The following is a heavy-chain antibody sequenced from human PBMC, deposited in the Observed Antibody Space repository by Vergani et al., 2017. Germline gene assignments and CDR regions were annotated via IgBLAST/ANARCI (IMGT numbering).Heavy chain of an antibody. Sequence: EVQLVQSGAEVKKPGESLKISCKGSGYSFTSYWIGWVRQMPGKGLEWMGIIYPGDSDTRYSPSFQGQVTISAYKSISTAYLQWSSLKASDTAMYYCARHGSSWYYYYGMDVWGQGTTVTVSS. CDR1: GYSFTSYW. V-gene: IGHV5-51*01. CDR2: IYPGDSDT. J-gene: IGHJ6*02. CDR3: ARHGSSWYYYYGMDV. D-gene: IGHD6-13*01.